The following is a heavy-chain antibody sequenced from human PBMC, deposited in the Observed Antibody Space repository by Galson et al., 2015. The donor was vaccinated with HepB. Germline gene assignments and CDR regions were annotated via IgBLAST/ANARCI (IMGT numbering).Heavy chain of an antibody. V-gene: IGHV3-33*01. CDR3: ARGPRGYSYARGAFDY. Sequence: SLRLSCAASGFTFSSYGMHWVRQAPGKGLEWVAVIWYDGSNKYYADSVKGRFTISRDNSKNTLYLQMNSLRAEDTAVYYCARGPRGYSYARGAFDYWGQGTLVTVSS. CDR1: GFTFSSYG. D-gene: IGHD5-18*01. CDR2: IWYDGSNK. J-gene: IGHJ4*02.